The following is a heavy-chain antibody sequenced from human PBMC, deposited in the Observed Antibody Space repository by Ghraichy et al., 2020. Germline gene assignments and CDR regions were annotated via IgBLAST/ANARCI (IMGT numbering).Heavy chain of an antibody. CDR3: TRHGSSPTYYYDHSGPTPFDY. V-gene: IGHV3-73*01. D-gene: IGHD3-22*01. J-gene: IGHJ4*02. CDR2: RSKANSYAT. CDR1: GFTFSGSA. Sequence: GESLNISCAASGFTFSGSAMDWVRQASGKGLEWVGRRSKANSYATEYAESVKGRFTISRDDSKNTAFLQMNSLKTEDTAVYYCTRHGSSPTYYYDHSGPTPFDYWGQGTLVTVSS.